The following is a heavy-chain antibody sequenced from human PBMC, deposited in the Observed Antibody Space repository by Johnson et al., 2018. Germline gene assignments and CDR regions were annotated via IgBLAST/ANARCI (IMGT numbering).Heavy chain of an antibody. CDR3: ARDRGVGAPEYFQH. Sequence: QVQLQESGPGLVKPSETLSLTCSVSGDFISTYYWTWIRQPPGQGLEWIGYIYFTGITNYNPSLKSRVTISTDTSKRHFSLKLSSVTAADTAVYYCARDRGVGAPEYFQHWGQGTLVTVSS. V-gene: IGHV4-59*01. CDR1: GDFISTYY. D-gene: IGHD1-26*01. CDR2: IYFTGIT. J-gene: IGHJ1*01.